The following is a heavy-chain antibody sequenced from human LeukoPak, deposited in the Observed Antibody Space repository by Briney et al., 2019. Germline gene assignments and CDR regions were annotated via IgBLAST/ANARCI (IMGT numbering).Heavy chain of an antibody. J-gene: IGHJ4*02. CDR2: ISGSGDRT. CDR3: VKDLRPDILTGSPFDY. Sequence: GGSLRLSCAASGFTFSRYDMNWVRQAPGKGLEWLSVISGSGDRTYYAGSVKGRFTVSRDNSKNTLYLQMNSLRAGDTAVYYCVKDLRPDILTGSPFDYWGQGSLVTVSS. V-gene: IGHV3-23*01. CDR1: GFTFSRYD. D-gene: IGHD3-9*01.